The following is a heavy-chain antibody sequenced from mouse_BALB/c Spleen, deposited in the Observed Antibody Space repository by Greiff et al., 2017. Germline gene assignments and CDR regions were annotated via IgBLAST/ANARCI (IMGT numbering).Heavy chain of an antibody. D-gene: IGHD1-1*01. CDR2: ISSGGST. CDR1: GFTFSSYA. CDR3: ARGGDYYGSSSYYFDY. V-gene: IGHV5-6-5*01. Sequence: EVKVEESGGGLVKPGGSLKLSCAASGFTFSSYAMSWVRQTPEKRLEWVASISSGGSTYYPDSVKGRFTISRDNARNILYLQMSSLRSEDTAMYYCARGGDYYGSSSYYFDYWGQGTTLTVSS. J-gene: IGHJ2*01.